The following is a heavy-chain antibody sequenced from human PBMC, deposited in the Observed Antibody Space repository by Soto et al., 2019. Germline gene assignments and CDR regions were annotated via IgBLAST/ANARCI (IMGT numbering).Heavy chain of an antibody. J-gene: IGHJ6*02. V-gene: IGHV1-69*13. CDR2: IIPIFGTA. D-gene: IGHD3-10*01. Sequence: ASVKVSCKASGGTFSSYAISWVRQAPGQGLEWMGGIIPIFGTANYAQKFQGRVTITADESTSTAYMELSSLRSEDTAVYYCAREKKAYGSGSYGMDVWGQGTTVTVYS. CDR1: GGTFSSYA. CDR3: AREKKAYGSGSYGMDV.